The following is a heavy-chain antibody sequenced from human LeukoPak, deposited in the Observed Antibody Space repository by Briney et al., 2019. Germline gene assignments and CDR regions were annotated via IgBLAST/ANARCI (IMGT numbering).Heavy chain of an antibody. V-gene: IGHV3-66*01. J-gene: IGHJ4*02. CDR3: ARDHVAVAGTDFDY. CDR1: GFTVSSNY. D-gene: IGHD6-19*01. Sequence: GGSLRLSCAASGFTVSSNYMSWVRQAPGKGLEWVSVIYSGGSTYYADSVKGRFTISRDNSKNSLYLQMNSLRAEDMAVYYCARDHVAVAGTDFDYWGQGTLVTVSS. CDR2: IYSGGST.